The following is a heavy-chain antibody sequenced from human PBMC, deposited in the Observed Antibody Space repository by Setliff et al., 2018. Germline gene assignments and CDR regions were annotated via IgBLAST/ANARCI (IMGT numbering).Heavy chain of an antibody. CDR1: GFAFNTYG. Sequence: GESLRLSCVASGFAFNTYGMHWVRQAPGKGLEWVAFIRFDGRYKYYEDSVKGRFIISRDNSENTLDLQMNSLRVEDTALYFCAKVKKQLIRGSGFDSWGQGTLVTAPQ. J-gene: IGHJ4*02. V-gene: IGHV3-30*02. CDR2: IRFDGRYK. CDR3: AKVKKQLIRGSGFDS. D-gene: IGHD1-1*01.